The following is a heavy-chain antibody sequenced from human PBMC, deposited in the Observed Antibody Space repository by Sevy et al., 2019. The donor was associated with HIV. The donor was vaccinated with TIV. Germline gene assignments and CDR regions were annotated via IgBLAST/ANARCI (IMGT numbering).Heavy chain of an antibody. Sequence: SETLSLTCTVSGGSISSGDYYWSWIRQPPGKGLEWIGYIYYSGSTYYNPSLKSRVTISVDTSKNQFSLKLSSVTAADTAVYYWARTAATMGGPIDYWGQGTLVTVSS. J-gene: IGHJ4*02. D-gene: IGHD6-25*01. CDR3: ARTAATMGGPIDY. CDR1: GGSISSGDYY. CDR2: IYYSGST. V-gene: IGHV4-30-4*01.